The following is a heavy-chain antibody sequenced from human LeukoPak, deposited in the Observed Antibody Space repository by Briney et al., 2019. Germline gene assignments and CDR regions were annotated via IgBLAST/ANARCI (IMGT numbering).Heavy chain of an antibody. CDR2: IYYSGST. D-gene: IGHD5-12*01. CDR1: GGSVSSGSYY. CDR3: ASGFSSYAYYYYGMDV. J-gene: IGHJ6*04. V-gene: IGHV4-61*01. Sequence: SETLSLTCTVSGGSVSSGSYYWSWIRQPPGKGLEWIGYIYYSGSTNYNPSLKSRVTISVDTSKNQFSLKLSSVTAADTAVYYCASGFSSYAYYYYGMDVWGKGTTVTVSS.